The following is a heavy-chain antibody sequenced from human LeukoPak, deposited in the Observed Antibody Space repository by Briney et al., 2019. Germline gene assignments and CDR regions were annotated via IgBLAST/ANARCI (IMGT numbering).Heavy chain of an antibody. CDR3: ARGIVGATLPDAFDI. V-gene: IGHV3-33*01. CDR2: IWYDGSNK. D-gene: IGHD1-26*01. Sequence: PGRSLRLSCAASGFTFSSYGMHWGRQAPGKGLERVAVIWYDGSNKYYADSVKGRFTISRDNSKNTLYLQMNSLRAEDTAVYYCARGIVGATLPDAFDIWGQGTMVTVSS. J-gene: IGHJ3*02. CDR1: GFTFSSYG.